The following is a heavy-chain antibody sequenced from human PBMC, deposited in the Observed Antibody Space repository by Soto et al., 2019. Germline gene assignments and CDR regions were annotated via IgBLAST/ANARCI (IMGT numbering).Heavy chain of an antibody. CDR3: AKCRASCFRNCFDS. V-gene: IGHV3-23*01. J-gene: IGHJ5*01. CDR1: GFTFSGYS. CDR2: ISGGGENT. D-gene: IGHD2-15*01. Sequence: PGGSLRLSCAASGFTFSGYSMTWVRQAPGKGLDWVSSISGGGENTDYADSVKGRFTISRDNSKNTLYLQMNRLRDDDTAVYFCAKCRASCFRNCFDSWGQGTLVTVSS.